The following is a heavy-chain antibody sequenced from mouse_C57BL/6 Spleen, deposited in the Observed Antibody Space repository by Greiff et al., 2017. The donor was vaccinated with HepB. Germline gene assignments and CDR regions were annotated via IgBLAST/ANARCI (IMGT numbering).Heavy chain of an antibody. V-gene: IGHV1-4*01. CDR1: GYTFTSYT. D-gene: IGHD2-4*01. CDR2: INPSSGYT. CDR3: AREGLRRRDLAY. J-gene: IGHJ3*01. Sequence: LQESGAELARPGASVKMSCKASGYTFTSYTMHWVKQRPGQGLEWIGYINPSSGYTKYNQKFKDKATLTADKSSSTAYMQPSSLTSEDSAVYYCAREGLRRRDLAYWGQGTLVTVSA.